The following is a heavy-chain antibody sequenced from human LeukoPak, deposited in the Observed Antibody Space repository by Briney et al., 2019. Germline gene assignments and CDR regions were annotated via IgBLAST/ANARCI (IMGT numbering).Heavy chain of an antibody. CDR3: ARGKVTMIVGQFDY. CDR1: GYTFTGYY. V-gene: IGHV1-2*02. D-gene: IGHD3-22*01. Sequence: ASVKVSCKASGYTFTGYYMHWVRQAPGQGLEWMGWINPNSGGTNYAQKFQGRVTITADESTSTAYMELSSLRSEDTAVYYCARGKVTMIVGQFDYWGQGTLVTVSS. J-gene: IGHJ4*02. CDR2: INPNSGGT.